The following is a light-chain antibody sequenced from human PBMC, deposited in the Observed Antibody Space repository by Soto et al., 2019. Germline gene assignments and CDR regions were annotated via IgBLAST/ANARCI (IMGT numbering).Light chain of an antibody. CDR1: QSVSSY. CDR3: QQYGNSPRT. J-gene: IGKJ1*01. CDR2: DAS. V-gene: IGKV3-11*01. Sequence: VLTQSPATLSLSPGERAILSCRASQSVSSYFAWYQQKPGQAPRLLIYDASYRATDIPTRFSGSGSGTDFTLTISSLKPEDFAVYYCQQYGNSPRTFGQGTKVEIK.